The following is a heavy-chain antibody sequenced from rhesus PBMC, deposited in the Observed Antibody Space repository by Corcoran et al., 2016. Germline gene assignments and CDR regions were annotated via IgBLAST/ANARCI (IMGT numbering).Heavy chain of an antibody. J-gene: IGHJ1*01. CDR2: IYGVSGST. Sequence: QVQLQESGPGLVKPSETLSLTCVVSGDSISSDYWGWVRQSPGKGLEWIGYIYGVSGSTNYNPSLKSRVNISTDTSKNQFSLKLTSVTAADTAIYYCAKYCSGTGCGYFEFWGQGALVTVSS. CDR1: GDSISSDY. D-gene: IGHD2-21*01. V-gene: IGHV4S7*01. CDR3: AKYCSGTGCGYFEF.